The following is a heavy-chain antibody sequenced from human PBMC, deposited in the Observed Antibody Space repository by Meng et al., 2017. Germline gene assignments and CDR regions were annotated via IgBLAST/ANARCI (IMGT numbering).Heavy chain of an antibody. V-gene: IGHV3-30*04. J-gene: IGHJ4*02. Sequence: GGSLKISCAASGFTFSSYAMHWVRQAPGKGLEWVAVISYDGSNKYYADSVKGRFTISRDNSKNTLYLQMNSLRAEDTAVYYCARGGVVVAATSNEFNYWGQGTLVTVSS. D-gene: IGHD2-15*01. CDR1: GFTFSSYA. CDR3: ARGGVVVAATSNEFNY. CDR2: ISYDGSNK.